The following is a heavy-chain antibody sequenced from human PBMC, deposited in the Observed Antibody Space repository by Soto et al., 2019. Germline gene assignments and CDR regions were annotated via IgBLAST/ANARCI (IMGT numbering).Heavy chain of an antibody. J-gene: IGHJ6*02. D-gene: IGHD3-10*01. CDR3: ARPRGDYYYYYGMNV. V-gene: IGHV3-30*03. CDR1: GFTFSSYG. CDR2: ISNDGLNK. Sequence: QVQLVESGGGVVQPGRSLRLSCAASGFTFSSYGMHWVRQAPGKGLEWVAVISNDGLNKYYADSVKGRFTISRDDSKSTLSLQMNSLRAEDTAVYYCARPRGDYYYYYGMNVWGQGTTVTVSS.